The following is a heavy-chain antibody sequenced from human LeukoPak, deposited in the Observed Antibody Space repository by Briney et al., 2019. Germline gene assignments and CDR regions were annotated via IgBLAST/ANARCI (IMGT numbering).Heavy chain of an antibody. J-gene: IGHJ4*02. V-gene: IGHV4-59*01. D-gene: IGHD3-10*01. CDR2: IYYSGST. CDR1: GGSISSYY. Sequence: SETLSLTCFVSGGSISSYYWSWIRQPAGKGLEWIGYIYYSGSTNYNPSLKSRVTISVDTSKNQFSLKLSSVTAADTAVYYCARAQGWNYYGSGSYYSYFDYWGQGTLVTVSS. CDR3: ARAQGWNYYGSGSYYSYFDY.